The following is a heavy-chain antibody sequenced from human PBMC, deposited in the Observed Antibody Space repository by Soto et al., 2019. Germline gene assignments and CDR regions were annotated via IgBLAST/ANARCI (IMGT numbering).Heavy chain of an antibody. CDR2: ISPHNFNT. CDR1: GYTFTHFY. CDR3: ARDEGGYDILTGYYKAHHFDY. J-gene: IGHJ4*02. Sequence: QVPLEQSGAEVKKPGDSVKVSCKASGYTFTHFYITWVRQAPGQGLEWMGAISPHNFNTNFAQKFQGRVTLTTDTSTNTAYMELRSLTSDTTAVYYCARDEGGYDILTGYYKAHHFDYWGQGVLVTVSS. V-gene: IGHV1-18*01. D-gene: IGHD3-9*01.